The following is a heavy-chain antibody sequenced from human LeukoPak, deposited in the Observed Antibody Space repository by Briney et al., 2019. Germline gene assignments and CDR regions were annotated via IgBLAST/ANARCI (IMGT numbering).Heavy chain of an antibody. Sequence: PGGSLRLSCAASGFTFSSYEMNWVRQAPGKGLEWVSYISSSGSTIYYADSVKGRFTISRDNAKNSLYLQMNSLRAEDTAVYYCAGPLWFGEYYYYYMDVWGKGTTVTISS. CDR3: AGPLWFGEYYYYYMDV. V-gene: IGHV3-48*03. CDR2: ISSSGSTI. CDR1: GFTFSSYE. D-gene: IGHD3-10*01. J-gene: IGHJ6*03.